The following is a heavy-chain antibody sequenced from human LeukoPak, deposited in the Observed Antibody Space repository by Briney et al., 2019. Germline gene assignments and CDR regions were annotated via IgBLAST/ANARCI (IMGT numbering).Heavy chain of an antibody. V-gene: IGHV3-30*02. CDR1: GFTFSSYG. Sequence: GGSLRLSCAASGFTFSSYGMHWVRQAPGKGLEWVAFIRYDGSNKYYADSVKGRFTISRDNSKNTLYLQMNSLRAEDTAVNYWAKALGFLCSGGSCYFDYGGQGPLLTVSS. CDR3: AKALGFLCSGGSCYFDY. CDR2: IRYDGSNK. J-gene: IGHJ4*02. D-gene: IGHD2-15*01.